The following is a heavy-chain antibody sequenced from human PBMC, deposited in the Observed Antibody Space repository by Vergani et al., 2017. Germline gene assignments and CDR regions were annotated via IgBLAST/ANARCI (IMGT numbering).Heavy chain of an antibody. D-gene: IGHD3-10*01. CDR3: ARKLPMGYYGSGSYWGSDAFDI. CDR2: ISSSGSTI. J-gene: IGHJ3*02. Sequence: EVQLVESGGGLVQPGGSLRLSCAASGFTFSSYEMNWVRQAPGKGLEWVSYISSSGSTIYYADSVKGRFTISRDNAKNSLYLQMNSLRAEETAVYYCARKLPMGYYGSGSYWGSDAFDIWGQGTMVTVSS. V-gene: IGHV3-48*03. CDR1: GFTFSSYE.